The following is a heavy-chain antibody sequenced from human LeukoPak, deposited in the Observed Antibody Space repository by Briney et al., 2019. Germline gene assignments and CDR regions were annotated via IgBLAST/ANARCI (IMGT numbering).Heavy chain of an antibody. D-gene: IGHD3-3*01. Sequence: ASVKVSCKASGYTFTSYGISWVRQAPGQGLEWMGWISAYNGNTNYAQKLQGRVTMTTDTSTSTAYMELRSLRSDDTAVYYCARDSAGSRRTTYYDFWSGYYTGLYYYYYMDVWGKGTTVTVSS. CDR1: GYTFTSYG. V-gene: IGHV1-18*01. J-gene: IGHJ6*03. CDR3: ARDSAGSRRTTYYDFWSGYYTGLYYYYYMDV. CDR2: ISAYNGNT.